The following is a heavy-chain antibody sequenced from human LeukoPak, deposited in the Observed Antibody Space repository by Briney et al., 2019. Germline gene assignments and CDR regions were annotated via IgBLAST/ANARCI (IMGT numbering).Heavy chain of an antibody. CDR3: ARDFGPMIVAYYYYMDV. D-gene: IGHD3-22*01. CDR1: GYTFTSYG. V-gene: IGHV1-18*01. Sequence: ASVTVSCKASGYTFTSYGISWVRQAPGQGLEWMGWISAYNGNTNYAQKLQGRVTMTTDTSTSTAYMELRSLRSDDTAVYYCARDFGPMIVAYYYYMDVWGKGTTVTVSS. CDR2: ISAYNGNT. J-gene: IGHJ6*03.